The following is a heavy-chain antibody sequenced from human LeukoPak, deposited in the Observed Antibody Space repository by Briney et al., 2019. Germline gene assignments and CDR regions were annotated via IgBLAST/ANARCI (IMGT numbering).Heavy chain of an antibody. CDR2: IKQDGSEK. D-gene: IGHD5-12*01. V-gene: IGHV3-7*01. Sequence: GGSLRLSCAASGFTFSNYAMNWVRQAPGKGLEWVANIKQDGSEKYYVDSVKGRFTISRDNAKNSLYLQMNSLRAEDTAVYYCARDLRGSYWGQGTLVTVSS. J-gene: IGHJ4*02. CDR3: ARDLRGSY. CDR1: GFTFSNYA.